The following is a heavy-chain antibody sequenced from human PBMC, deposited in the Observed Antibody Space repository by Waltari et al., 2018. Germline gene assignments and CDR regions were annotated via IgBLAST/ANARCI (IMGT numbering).Heavy chain of an antibody. V-gene: IGHV1-69*08. Sequence: QVQLVQSGAEVKKPGSSVKVSCKASGGTFSSYAISWVRQAPGQGLEWMGRIIPIFGTANYAQKFQGRVTITADKSTSTAYMELSSLRSEDTAVYYCARAYDFWSGYYPSDAFDIWGQGTMVTVSS. CDR2: IIPIFGTA. CDR3: ARAYDFWSGYYPSDAFDI. J-gene: IGHJ3*02. CDR1: GGTFSSYA. D-gene: IGHD3-3*01.